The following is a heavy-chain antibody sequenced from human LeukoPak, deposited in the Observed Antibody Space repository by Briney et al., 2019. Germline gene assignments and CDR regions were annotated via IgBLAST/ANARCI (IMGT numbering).Heavy chain of an antibody. J-gene: IGHJ4*02. Sequence: GGSLRLSCEASGFSFSNCSMSWIRQAPGKGLEWVSYITNSGRSTNYADAVKGRFTISRDNAKKSVYLEMTDLRAEDTAVYYCAREASGNYHVFDSWGQGTLVTVSS. CDR3: AREASGNYHVFDS. D-gene: IGHD1-26*01. CDR2: ITNSGRST. V-gene: IGHV3-11*04. CDR1: GFSFSNCS.